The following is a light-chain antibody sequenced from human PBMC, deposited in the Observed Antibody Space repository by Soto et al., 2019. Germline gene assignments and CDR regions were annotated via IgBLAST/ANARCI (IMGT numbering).Light chain of an antibody. CDR3: QQYASSPYT. CDR2: GAS. Sequence: EMVVTQSPGTVSLSPGERATLSGRASQSVSSSYLAWYQQKPCQAPRLLIYGASSRATSIPDRFSGSGSGTDFTLTISILEPDDVAVYYCQQYASSPYTFGQGTKLEIK. V-gene: IGKV3-20*01. J-gene: IGKJ2*01. CDR1: QSVSSSY.